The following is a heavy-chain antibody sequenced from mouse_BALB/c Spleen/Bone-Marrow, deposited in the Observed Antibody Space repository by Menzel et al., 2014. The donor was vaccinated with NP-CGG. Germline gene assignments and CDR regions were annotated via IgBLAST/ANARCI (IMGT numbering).Heavy chain of an antibody. CDR2: IDPANGNT. J-gene: IGHJ4*01. D-gene: IGHD4-1*01. V-gene: IGHV14-3*02. CDR1: GFNIKDTY. Sequence: VQLQQSGAELVKPGASVKLSCTASGFNIKDTYMPWVKQRPEQGLEWIGRIDPANGNTKYDPKFQGKATITADTSSNTAYLQFSSLTSEDTAVYYCARWEYYAMDYWGQGTSVTVSS. CDR3: ARWEYYAMDY.